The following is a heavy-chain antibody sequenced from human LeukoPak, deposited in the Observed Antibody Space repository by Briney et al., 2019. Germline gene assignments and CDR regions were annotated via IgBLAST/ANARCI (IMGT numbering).Heavy chain of an antibody. J-gene: IGHJ6*03. CDR3: ARDRGFMAYYYYMDV. CDR1: GYTFTGYY. D-gene: IGHD3-10*01. CDR2: INPNSGGT. Sequence: ASVKVSCKASGYTFTGYYMHWVRQAPGQGLEWMGWINPNSGGTNYAQKFQGRVTMTRDTSISTAYMELSRLRSDDTAVYYCARDRGFMAYYYYMDVWGNGTTVTVSS. V-gene: IGHV1-2*02.